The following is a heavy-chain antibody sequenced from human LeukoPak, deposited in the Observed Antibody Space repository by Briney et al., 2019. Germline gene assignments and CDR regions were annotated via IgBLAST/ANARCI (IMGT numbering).Heavy chain of an antibody. J-gene: IGHJ5*02. CDR3: ARGTPEQLNFDWLYTPPYWFDP. D-gene: IGHD3-9*01. Sequence: SETLSLTCTVSGGSISSYYWSWIRQPAGKGLEWIGRIYTSGSTNYNPSLKSRVTMSVDTSKNQFSLKLSSVTAADTAVYYCARGTPEQLNFDWLYTPPYWFDPWGQGTLVTVSS. V-gene: IGHV4-4*07. CDR1: GGSISSYY. CDR2: IYTSGST.